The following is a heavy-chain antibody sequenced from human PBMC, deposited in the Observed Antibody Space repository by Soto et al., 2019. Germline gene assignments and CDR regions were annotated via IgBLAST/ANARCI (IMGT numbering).Heavy chain of an antibody. CDR2: INHSGST. V-gene: IGHV4-34*01. CDR1: GFTFSSYG. CDR3: ARGRQVHYGDYVWKKSSRTYGMDV. J-gene: IGHJ6*02. Sequence: QVQLVESGGGVVQPGRSLRLSCAASGFTFSSYGMHWVRQAPGKGLEWIGEINHSGSTNYNPSLKSRVTISVDTSKNQFSLKLSSVTAADTAVYYCARGRQVHYGDYVWKKSSRTYGMDVWGQGTTVTVSS. D-gene: IGHD4-17*01.